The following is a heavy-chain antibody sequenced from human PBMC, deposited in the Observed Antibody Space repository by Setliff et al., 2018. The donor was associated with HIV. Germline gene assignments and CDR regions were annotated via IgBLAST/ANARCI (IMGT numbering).Heavy chain of an antibody. Sequence: SETLSLTCAVYGGSFSDYYWSWIRQPPGKGLEWIGEINHSGSTNYNPSLKSRVTISVDTSKNQFSLKLGSVTAADTAVYYCARGGRSLAAQTWFDPWGQGTLVTVSS. J-gene: IGHJ5*02. CDR3: ARGGRSLAAQTWFDP. V-gene: IGHV4-34*01. CDR1: GGSFSDYY. D-gene: IGHD6-6*01. CDR2: INHSGST.